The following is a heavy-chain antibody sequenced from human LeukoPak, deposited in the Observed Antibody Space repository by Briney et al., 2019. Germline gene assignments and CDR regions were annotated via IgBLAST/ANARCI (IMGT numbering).Heavy chain of an antibody. CDR1: EFTFSSYN. Sequence: GGSLRLSCAASEFTFSSYNMNWVRQAPGKGLEWVSSISSSSRYIYYADSVKGRFTISRDNAKNSLYLQMNSLRAEDTAVYYCARDLFPGNSGYDLPLFDNWGQGTLVTVYS. J-gene: IGHJ4*02. D-gene: IGHD5-12*01. CDR2: ISSSSRYI. V-gene: IGHV3-21*01. CDR3: ARDLFPGNSGYDLPLFDN.